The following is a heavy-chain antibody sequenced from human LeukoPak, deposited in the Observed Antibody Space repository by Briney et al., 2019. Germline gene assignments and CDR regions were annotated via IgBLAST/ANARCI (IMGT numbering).Heavy chain of an antibody. Sequence: SETLSLTCTVSGGSISSYYWSWIRQPAGKGLEWIGRIYTSGSTNYNPSLKSRVTMSVDTSKNQFSLKLSSVTAADTAVYYCARDTPSYYYKLNWYFDLWGRGTLVTVSS. V-gene: IGHV4-4*07. CDR3: ARDTPSYYYKLNWYFDL. CDR2: IYTSGST. D-gene: IGHD3-10*01. J-gene: IGHJ2*01. CDR1: GGSISSYY.